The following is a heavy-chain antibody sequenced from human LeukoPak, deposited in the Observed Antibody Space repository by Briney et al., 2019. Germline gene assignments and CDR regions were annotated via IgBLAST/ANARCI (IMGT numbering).Heavy chain of an antibody. V-gene: IGHV3-23*01. D-gene: IGHD3-22*01. CDR2: ISNDGGGT. Sequence: PGGSLRLSCAASGFTFSTSTMHWVRQAPGKGLEWVSAISNDGGGTNYADFVKGRFTISRDNSKNTLFLQMNSLRAEDTALYYCAKGSSGYFVDLWGQGTLVTVSS. J-gene: IGHJ5*02. CDR3: AKGSSGYFVDL. CDR1: GFTFSTST.